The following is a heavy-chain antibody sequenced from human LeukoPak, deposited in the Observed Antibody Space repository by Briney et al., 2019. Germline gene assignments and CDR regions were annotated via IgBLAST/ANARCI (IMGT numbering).Heavy chain of an antibody. J-gene: IGHJ3*02. D-gene: IGHD3-16*01. CDR3: ARELWELDAFDI. V-gene: IGHV3-7*03. CDR1: GFTFNHHW. CDR2: IKQDESEE. Sequence: GGSLRLSCAASGFTFNHHWMSWVRQAPGKGLEWVANIKQDESEEYYADSVKGRFTISGDNAKNSLYLHMNSLRPEDSAMYYCARELWELDAFDIWGQGTMVIVSS.